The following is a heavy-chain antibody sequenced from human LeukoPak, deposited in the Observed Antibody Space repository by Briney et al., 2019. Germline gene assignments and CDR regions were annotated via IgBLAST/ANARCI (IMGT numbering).Heavy chain of an antibody. V-gene: IGHV1-69*04. CDR3: ARDQLQASYDFWSGYYSDYYYGMDV. D-gene: IGHD3-3*01. Sequence: ASVKVSCKASGGTFSGYAISWVRQAPGQGLEWMGRIVPILGIANYAQKFQGRVTITADKSTTTAYMELSSLRSEDTAVYYCARDQLQASYDFWSGYYSDYYYGMDVWGQGTTVTVSS. J-gene: IGHJ6*02. CDR1: GGTFSGYA. CDR2: IVPILGIA.